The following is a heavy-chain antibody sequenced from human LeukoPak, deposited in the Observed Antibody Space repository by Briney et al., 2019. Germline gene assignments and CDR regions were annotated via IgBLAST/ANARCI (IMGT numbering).Heavy chain of an antibody. Sequence: PGGSLRPSCVAYGFTFRTYWLTWVRQAPGKGLEWVANINQDGSEKSYVDSVKGRFTISRDNAKSSLYLQMSSLRAEDTAVYYCARAPTVSVGYCSSSSCQADSWGQGTLVTVSS. J-gene: IGHJ5*01. CDR1: GFTFRTYW. V-gene: IGHV3-7*01. D-gene: IGHD2-2*01. CDR3: ARAPTVSVGYCSSSSCQADS. CDR2: INQDGSEK.